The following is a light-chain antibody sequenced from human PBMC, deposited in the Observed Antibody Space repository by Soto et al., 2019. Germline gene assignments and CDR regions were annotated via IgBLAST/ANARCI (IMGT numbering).Light chain of an antibody. V-gene: IGLV1-40*01. J-gene: IGLJ2*01. CDR3: QSYDSSLSGFVV. CDR2: GNS. CDR1: SSNIGAGYD. Sequence: QSVLTQPPSVSGAPGQRVTISCTGSSSNIGAGYDVHWYQQLPGTAPKLLIYGNSNRPSEVPDRFSGSKSGTSASLAITGLQAEDEADYYCQSYDSSLSGFVVFGGGTKLTFL.